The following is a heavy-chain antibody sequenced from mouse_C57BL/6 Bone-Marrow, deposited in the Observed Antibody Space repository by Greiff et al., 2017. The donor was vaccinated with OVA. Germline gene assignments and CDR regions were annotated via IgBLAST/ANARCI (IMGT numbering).Heavy chain of an antibody. CDR1: GYTFTSYG. CDR2: IYPRSGNT. D-gene: IGHD2-1*01. CDR3: ASRGGNYVYCYALDY. V-gene: IGHV1-81*01. Sequence: QVQLKESGAELARPGASVKLSCKASGYTFTSYGISWVKQRTGQGLEWIGEIYPRSGNTYYNEKFKGKATLTADKSSSTAYMELRILTSEDSSVYFCASRGGNYVYCYALDYGGQGTSVTVSS. J-gene: IGHJ4*01.